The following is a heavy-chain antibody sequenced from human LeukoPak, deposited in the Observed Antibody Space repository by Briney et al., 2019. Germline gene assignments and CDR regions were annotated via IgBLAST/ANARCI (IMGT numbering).Heavy chain of an antibody. J-gene: IGHJ4*02. CDR2: ISSSSSYI. CDR3: ARDEIPPYYYDSSGYFDY. V-gene: IGHV3-21*01. D-gene: IGHD3-22*01. Sequence: GGSLRLSCAASGFTFDDYGMSWVRQAPGKGLEWVSSISSSSSYIYYADSVKGRFTISRDNAKNSLYLQMNSLRAEDTAVYYCARDEIPPYYYDSSGYFDYWGQGTLVTVSS. CDR1: GFTFDDYG.